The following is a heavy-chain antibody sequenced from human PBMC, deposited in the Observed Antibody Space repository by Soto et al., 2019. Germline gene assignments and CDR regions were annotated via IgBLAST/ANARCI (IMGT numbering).Heavy chain of an antibody. J-gene: IGHJ4*02. Sequence: GGSLRLSCAASGFTFSSYSMNWVRQAPGKGLEWVSSISISSSYIYYADSVKGRFTISRDNAKNSLYLQMNSLRAEDTAVYFCAREGSYWNDVGPDWGQGTLVTVSS. CDR3: AREGSYWNDVGPD. D-gene: IGHD1-1*01. V-gene: IGHV3-21*01. CDR1: GFTFSSYS. CDR2: ISISSSYI.